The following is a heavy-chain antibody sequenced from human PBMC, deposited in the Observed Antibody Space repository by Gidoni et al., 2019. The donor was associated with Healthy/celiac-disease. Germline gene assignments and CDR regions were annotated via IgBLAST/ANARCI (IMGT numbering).Heavy chain of an antibody. D-gene: IGHD4-17*01. V-gene: IGHV5-10-1*03. J-gene: IGHJ6*02. CDR3: ANCGDYDYYAMDV. Sequence: EVQLVQSGAEVNKPGESLRISCKGTGYSVNNYWISWVRQMPGKGLEWMGRIDPSDSYTNYSPSFQGHVTISADKSISTAYLQWSSLKASDTALYYCANCGDYDYYAMDVWGQGTTVTVSS. CDR1: GYSVNNYW. CDR2: IDPSDSYT.